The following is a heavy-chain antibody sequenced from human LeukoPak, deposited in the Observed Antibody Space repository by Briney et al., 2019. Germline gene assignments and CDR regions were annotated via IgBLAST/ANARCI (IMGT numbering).Heavy chain of an antibody. CDR3: AREGCSSTSCYLLYYYGYIDV. CDR1: GGSISSYY. D-gene: IGHD2-2*01. J-gene: IGHJ6*03. V-gene: IGHV4-4*07. Sequence: SETLSLTCTVSGGSISSYYWSWIRQPAGKGLEWIGRIYTSGSTNYNPSLKSRVTMSVDTSKNQFSLKLSSVTAADTAVYYCAREGCSSTSCYLLYYYGYIDVWGKGTTVTISS. CDR2: IYTSGST.